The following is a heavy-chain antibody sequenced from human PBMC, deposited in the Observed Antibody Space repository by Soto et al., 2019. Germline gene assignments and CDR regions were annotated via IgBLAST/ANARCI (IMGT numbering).Heavy chain of an antibody. Sequence: WGPQRLPWIASGLTFSGAGIHRISQATGKGLEWVGRIRSKGNNYATAYSASVRGRFTVSRDDSKNTAYLQMNSLKTEDTAVYYCARVTEIVVVQAFEIWGQGTMVTVSS. J-gene: IGHJ3*02. V-gene: IGHV3-73*01. D-gene: IGHD2-2*01. CDR3: ARVTEIVVVQAFEI. CDR1: GLTFSGAG. CDR2: IRSKGNNYAT.